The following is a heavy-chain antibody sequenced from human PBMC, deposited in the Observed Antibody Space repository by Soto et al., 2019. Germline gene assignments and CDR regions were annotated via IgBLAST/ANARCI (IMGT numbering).Heavy chain of an antibody. CDR2: ISGGGGST. D-gene: IGHD2-2*01. Sequence: GGSLRLSCAASGFTFSTYAMNWVRRAPGKGLEWVSAISGGGGSTYYADSVKGRFTISRDNSKNTLYLQMNSLRAEDTAVYYCAKVSCSSTSCKMGSLSHMDVWGQGTTVTVSS. CDR3: AKVSCSSTSCKMGSLSHMDV. J-gene: IGHJ6*02. V-gene: IGHV3-23*01. CDR1: GFTFSTYA.